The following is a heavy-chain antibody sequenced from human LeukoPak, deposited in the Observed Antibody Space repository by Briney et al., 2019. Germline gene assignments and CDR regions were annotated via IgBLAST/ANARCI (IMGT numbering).Heavy chain of an antibody. CDR3: ATLPEIDH. CDR2: IWYDGSKK. V-gene: IGHV3-33*03. J-gene: IGHJ4*02. Sequence: PGGSLRLSCAAPGYTFRRNGMHWVRQAPGKGLEWVAVIWYDGSKKYYGDSVKGRFTISRDNSKNTLYLQMNSLRAEDTAVYYCATLPEIDHWGQGTLVTISS. CDR1: GYTFRRNG.